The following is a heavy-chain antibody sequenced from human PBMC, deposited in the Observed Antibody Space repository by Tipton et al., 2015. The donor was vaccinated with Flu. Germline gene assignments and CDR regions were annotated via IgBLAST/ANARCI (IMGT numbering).Heavy chain of an antibody. J-gene: IGHJ2*01. CDR3: AKDSGYFYGSNWYFDL. CDR2: ISGSGGKT. Sequence: SGFTFSNYAMNWVRQAPGKGLEWVSAISGSGGKTYFADSMKGRFTISRDNSKNTLYLQMNTLRADDTAVYYCAKDSGYFYGSNWYFDLWGRGTLVTVSS. D-gene: IGHD3-10*01. CDR1: GFTFSNYA. V-gene: IGHV3-23*01.